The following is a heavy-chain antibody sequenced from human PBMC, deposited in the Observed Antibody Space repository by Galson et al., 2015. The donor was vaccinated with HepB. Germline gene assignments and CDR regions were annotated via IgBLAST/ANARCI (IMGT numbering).Heavy chain of an antibody. V-gene: IGHV3-23*01. D-gene: IGHD1-26*01. CDR1: GFTFRNYA. CDR3: AKDSVSSGGFYAMDV. J-gene: IGHJ6*02. Sequence: SLRLSCAASGFTFRNYAMSWVRQAPGKGLEWVSGISGSGDSIYYADSLKGRSTISRDISKNTLYLQVNSLRAEDTATYYCAKDSVSSGGFYAMDVWGQGTTVTVSS. CDR2: ISGSGDSI.